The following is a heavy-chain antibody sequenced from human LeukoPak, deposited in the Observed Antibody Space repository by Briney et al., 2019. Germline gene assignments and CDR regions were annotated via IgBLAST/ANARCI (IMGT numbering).Heavy chain of an antibody. D-gene: IGHD6-19*01. CDR2: IYYSGST. Sequence: MASETLSLTCTVSGGSISSYYWSWIRQPPGKGLEWIGYIYYSGSTNYNPSLKSRVTISVDTSKNQFSLKLSSVTAADTAVYYCARDRGPHHSSGWYFGDSNGYYFDYWGQGTLVTVSS. CDR3: ARDRGPHHSSGWYFGDSNGYYFDY. J-gene: IGHJ4*02. V-gene: IGHV4-59*01. CDR1: GGSISSYY.